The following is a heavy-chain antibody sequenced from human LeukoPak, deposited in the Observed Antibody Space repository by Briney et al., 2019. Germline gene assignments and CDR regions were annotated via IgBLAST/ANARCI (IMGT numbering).Heavy chain of an antibody. J-gene: IGHJ4*02. Sequence: SETLSLTCTVSGGSISSGGYYWSWIRQPPGKGLEWIGYIYYSGSTNYNPSLKSRVTISVDTSKNQFSLKLSSVTAADTAVYYCARGVVVVAAYFDYWGQGTLVTVSS. D-gene: IGHD2-15*01. CDR3: ARGVVVVAAYFDY. CDR2: IYYSGST. CDR1: GGSISSGGYY. V-gene: IGHV4-61*08.